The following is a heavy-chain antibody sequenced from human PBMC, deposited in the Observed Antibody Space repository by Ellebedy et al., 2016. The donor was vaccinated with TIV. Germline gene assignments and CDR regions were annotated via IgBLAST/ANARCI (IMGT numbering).Heavy chain of an antibody. V-gene: IGHV3-30*02. D-gene: IGHD6-13*01. CDR3: ARDSRSLPY. CDR2: IQYDGSIK. Sequence: GGSLRLXXVASGFTFSRYGIHWVRQAPGKGLEWVANIQYDGSIKRYADSVKGRFTISRDNAKNSLYLQMNSLRAEDTAVYYCARDSRSLPYWGQGTLVTVSS. CDR1: GFTFSRYG. J-gene: IGHJ4*02.